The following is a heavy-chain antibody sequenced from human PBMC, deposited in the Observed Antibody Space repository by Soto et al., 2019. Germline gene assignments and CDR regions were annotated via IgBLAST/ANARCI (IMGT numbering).Heavy chain of an antibody. CDR1: GFTFSSYA. J-gene: IGHJ3*02. Sequence: GGSLRLSCAASGFTFSSYAMHWVRQAPGKGLEWVAVISYDGSNKYYADSVKGRFTISRDNSKNTLYLQMNSLRAEDTAVYYCARDGYCSGGSCSTRARHGAFDIWGQGTMVTVSS. D-gene: IGHD2-15*01. CDR3: ARDGYCSGGSCSTRARHGAFDI. V-gene: IGHV3-30-3*01. CDR2: ISYDGSNK.